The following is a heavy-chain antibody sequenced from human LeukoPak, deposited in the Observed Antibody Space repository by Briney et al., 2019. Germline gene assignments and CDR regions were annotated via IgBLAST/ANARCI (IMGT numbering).Heavy chain of an antibody. CDR3: AVHPGYSSGWTYFDY. V-gene: IGHV4-59*01. J-gene: IGHJ4*02. CDR2: IYYSGRT. D-gene: IGHD6-19*01. CDR1: GGSIRSYY. Sequence: SETLSLTCTVSGGSIRSYYWSWIRQPPGKGLEWIGYIYYSGRTNYNPSLKSRVTISVDTSKNQFSLKLSSVTAADTAVYYCAVHPGYSSGWTYFDYWGQGTLVTVSS.